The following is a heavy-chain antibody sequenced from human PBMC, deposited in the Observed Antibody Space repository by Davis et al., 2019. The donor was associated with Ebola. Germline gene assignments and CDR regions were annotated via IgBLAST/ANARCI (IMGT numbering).Heavy chain of an antibody. CDR2: IKQDGSEK. CDR1: GFTFSSYW. J-gene: IGHJ4*02. CDR3: ASDPFLYSSSWTGVDY. D-gene: IGHD6-13*01. Sequence: GGSLRLSCAASGFTFSSYWMSWVRQAPGKGLEWVANIKQDGSEKYYVDSVKGRFTISRDNAKNSLYLQMNSLRAEDTAVYYCASDPFLYSSSWTGVDYWGQGTLVTVSS. V-gene: IGHV3-7*03.